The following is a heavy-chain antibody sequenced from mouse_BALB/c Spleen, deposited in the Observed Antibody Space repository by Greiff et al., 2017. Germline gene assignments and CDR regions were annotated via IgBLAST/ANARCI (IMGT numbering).Heavy chain of an antibody. CDR3: MSVITTATRFAY. V-gene: IGHV14-4*02. CDR1: GFTIKDYY. D-gene: IGHD1-2*01. CDR2: IDPANGDP. Sequence: EVQLQQSGAELVRSGASVKLSCTASGFTIKDYYMHWVKQRPEQGLEWIGWIDPANGDPEYAPKFQGKATMTADTSSNTAYLQLSSLTSEDTAVYYSMSVITTATRFAYWGQGTLVTVSA. J-gene: IGHJ3*01.